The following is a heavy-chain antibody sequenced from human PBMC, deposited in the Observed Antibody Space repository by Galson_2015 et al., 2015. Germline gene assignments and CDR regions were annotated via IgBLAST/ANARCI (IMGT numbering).Heavy chain of an antibody. D-gene: IGHD1-26*01. CDR2: ISGSGGST. Sequence: FLRLSCAASGFTFSGSAMHWVRQAPGKGLEWVSGISGSGGSTYYADSVKGRFTISRDNSKNTLYLQMNSLRAEDTAVYYCARDHGGHRGSYSRFEYWGQGTLVTVSS. V-gene: IGHV3-23*01. CDR3: ARDHGGHRGSYSRFEY. J-gene: IGHJ4*02. CDR1: GFTFSGSA.